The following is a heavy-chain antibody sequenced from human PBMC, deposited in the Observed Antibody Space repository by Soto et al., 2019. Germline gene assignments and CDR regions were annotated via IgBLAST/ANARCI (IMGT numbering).Heavy chain of an antibody. CDR2: INHSGSA. V-gene: IGHV4-34*01. CDR1: GESFTGSL. Sequence: SETLSLTCAVYGESFTGSLWPWISQTPGKGLQWIGQINHSGSASYNPSLKSRVSISVHTSNSQFSLELSSVTAADTAVYYCARGLITGSHYSGGWYYFDSWGQGTQVT. D-gene: IGHD6-19*01. J-gene: IGHJ4*02. CDR3: ARGLITGSHYSGGWYYFDS.